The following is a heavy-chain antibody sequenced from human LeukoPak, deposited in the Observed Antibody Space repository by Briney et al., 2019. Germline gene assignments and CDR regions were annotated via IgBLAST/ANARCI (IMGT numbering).Heavy chain of an antibody. CDR3: ARMEVGAETDYYYYYGMDV. CDR1: GYTFTSYY. Sequence: ASVKVSCKASGYTFTSYYMHWVRQAPGQGLEWMGIINPSGGSTSYAQKFQGRVTMTRDTSTSTVYMELRSLRSEDTAVYYFARMEVGAETDYYYYYGMDVWGQGTTVTVSS. D-gene: IGHD1-26*01. V-gene: IGHV1-46*01. CDR2: INPSGGST. J-gene: IGHJ6*02.